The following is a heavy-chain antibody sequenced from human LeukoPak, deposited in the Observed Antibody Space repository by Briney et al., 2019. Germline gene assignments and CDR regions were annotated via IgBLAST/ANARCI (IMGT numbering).Heavy chain of an antibody. CDR2: IYYSGST. J-gene: IGHJ5*02. Sequence: SETLSLTCTVSGGSISSYYWSWIRQPPGKGLEWIGYIYYSGSTNYSPSLKSRVTISVDTSKNQFSLKLSSVTAADTAVYYCARQSGLRFLEWLYSPDWFDPWGQGTLVTVSS. D-gene: IGHD3-3*01. CDR1: GGSISSYY. CDR3: ARQSGLRFLEWLYSPDWFDP. V-gene: IGHV4-59*08.